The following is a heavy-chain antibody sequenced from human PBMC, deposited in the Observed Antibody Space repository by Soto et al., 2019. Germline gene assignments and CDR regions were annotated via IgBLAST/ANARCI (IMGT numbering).Heavy chain of an antibody. CDR1: GYSFTSYW. D-gene: IGHD6-13*01. CDR3: ASPTYSASYYYFDQ. CDR2: IYPGDSDT. J-gene: IGHJ4*02. Sequence: GESLKISCKASGYSFTSYWIGWVRQMPGKGLEWMGIIYPGDSDTIYSPSFQGQVTISADKSISTAYLQWNSLKASDTAMYYCASPTYSASYYYFDQWGQGTPVTVSS. V-gene: IGHV5-51*01.